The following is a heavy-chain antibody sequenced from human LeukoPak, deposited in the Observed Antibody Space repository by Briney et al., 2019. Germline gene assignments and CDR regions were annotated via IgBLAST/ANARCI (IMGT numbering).Heavy chain of an antibody. CDR2: ISGSGGST. Sequence: PGGSLRLSCAASGFTFSNYYMYWVRQAPGKGLEWVSAISGSGGSTYYADSVKGRFTISRDNSKNTLYLQMNSLRAEDTAVYYCAKLEQYYYDSSGYSNWGQGTLVTVSS. D-gene: IGHD3-22*01. CDR3: AKLEQYYYDSSGYSN. V-gene: IGHV3-23*01. CDR1: GFTFSNYY. J-gene: IGHJ4*02.